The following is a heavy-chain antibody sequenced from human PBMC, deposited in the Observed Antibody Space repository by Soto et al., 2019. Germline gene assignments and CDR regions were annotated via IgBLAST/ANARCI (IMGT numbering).Heavy chain of an antibody. CDR3: ARVPNLDYEYVWGSYRYNYFDY. J-gene: IGHJ4*02. Sequence: QVQLVQSGAEVKKPGSSVKVSCKASGGTFSSYAISWVRQAPGQGLEWMGGIIPIFGTANYAQKFQGRVTITADESTSTAYMELSSLRAEDTGVYYCARVPNLDYEYVWGSYRYNYFDYWGQGTLVTVSS. V-gene: IGHV1-69*01. CDR2: IIPIFGTA. D-gene: IGHD3-16*02. CDR1: GGTFSSYA.